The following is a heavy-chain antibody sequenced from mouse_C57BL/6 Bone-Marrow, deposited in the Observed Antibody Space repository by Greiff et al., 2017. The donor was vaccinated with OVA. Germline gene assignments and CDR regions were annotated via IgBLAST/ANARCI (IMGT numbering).Heavy chain of an antibody. V-gene: IGHV1-61*01. CDR1: GYTFTSYW. CDR2: IYPSDSET. J-gene: IGHJ3*01. CDR3: ARFFDGYSWFAY. D-gene: IGHD2-3*01. Sequence: VQLQQPGAELVRPGSSVKLSCKASGYTFTSYWMDWVKQRPGQGLEWIGNIYPSDSETHYNQKFKDKATLTVDKSSSTAYMQLSSLTSEDSAVYYCARFFDGYSWFAYWGQGTLVTVSA.